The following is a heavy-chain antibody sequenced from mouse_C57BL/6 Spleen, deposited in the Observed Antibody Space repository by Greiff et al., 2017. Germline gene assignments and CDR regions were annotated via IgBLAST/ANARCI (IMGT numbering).Heavy chain of an antibody. CDR3: SRNYGSSYRYAMDY. J-gene: IGHJ4*01. D-gene: IGHD1-1*01. Sequence: VKLQQPGAELVMPGASVKMSCKASGYTFTSYWMHWVKQRPGQGLEWIGEIDPSDSYTNYNQKFKGKSTLTVDNSSSTAYMQLSSLTSEDSAVXYCSRNYGSSYRYAMDYWAQGTSVTVSS. CDR2: IDPSDSYT. V-gene: IGHV1-69*01. CDR1: GYTFTSYW.